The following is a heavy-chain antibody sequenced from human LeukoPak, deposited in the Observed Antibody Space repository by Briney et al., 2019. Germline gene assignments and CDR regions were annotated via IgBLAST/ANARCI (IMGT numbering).Heavy chain of an antibody. D-gene: IGHD5-24*01. V-gene: IGHV4-4*09. CDR3: ARVNKATIYRPHGMDV. Sequence: SETLSLTCTVSGGSISSYYWSWIRQPPGKGLEWIGYIYTSGSTNYNPSLKSRVTISVDTSKNQFSLKLSSVTAADTAVYYCARVNKATIYRPHGMDVWGQGTTVTVSS. CDR1: GGSISSYY. J-gene: IGHJ6*02. CDR2: IYTSGST.